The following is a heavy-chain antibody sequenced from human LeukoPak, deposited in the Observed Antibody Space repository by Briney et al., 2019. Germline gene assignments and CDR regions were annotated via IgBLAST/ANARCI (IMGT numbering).Heavy chain of an antibody. Sequence: GGSLRLSCAASGFTFSSSAMSWVRQVPGKGLEWVSGISASGGSTYYADSVRGRFTISRDNSKNTLYVQMKSLRDEDTAVYYCAKGQRWESPHYLDSWGQGTLVTVSS. V-gene: IGHV3-23*01. CDR3: AKGQRWESPHYLDS. J-gene: IGHJ4*02. CDR2: ISASGGST. D-gene: IGHD1-26*01. CDR1: GFTFSSSA.